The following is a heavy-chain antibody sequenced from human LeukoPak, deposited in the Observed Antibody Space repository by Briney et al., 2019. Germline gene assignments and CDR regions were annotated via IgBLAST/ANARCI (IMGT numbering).Heavy chain of an antibody. CDR1: GGSISSSY. CDR3: ARESSIMSDAGTYSHFDD. V-gene: IGHV4-59*01. D-gene: IGHD2-21*01. J-gene: IGHJ4*02. CDR2: IDYSGST. Sequence: PSETLSLTCTVSGGSISSSYWSWIRQPPGKGLEWIGFIDYSGSTTSNPSLTGRVTVSVDISKNQLSLKLTSVTAADTAVYFCARESSIMSDAGTYSHFDDWGQGTLVTVSS.